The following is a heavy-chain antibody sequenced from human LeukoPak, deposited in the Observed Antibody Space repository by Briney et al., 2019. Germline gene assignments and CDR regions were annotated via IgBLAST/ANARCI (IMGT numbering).Heavy chain of an antibody. V-gene: IGHV3-23*01. Sequence: TRGSLRLSCAASGFTFSSYAMSWVRQAPGKGLEWVSAISGSGGSTYYADSVKGRFTISRDNSKNTLYLQMNSLRAEDTAVYYCAKDQFIGSGWDYWGQGTLVTVSS. CDR3: AKDQFIGSGWDY. J-gene: IGHJ4*02. CDR2: ISGSGGST. D-gene: IGHD6-19*01. CDR1: GFTFSSYA.